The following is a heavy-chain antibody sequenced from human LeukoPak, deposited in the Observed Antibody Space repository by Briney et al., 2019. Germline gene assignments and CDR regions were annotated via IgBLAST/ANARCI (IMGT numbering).Heavy chain of an antibody. Sequence: GGSLRLSCAASGFTFSSYSMNWVRQAPGKGLEWVSSISSSSSYIYYADSVKGRFTISRDNAKNSLYLQMNSLRAEDTAIYYCASGVQGSSWIVNWGQGTLVTVSS. CDR3: ASGVQGSSWIVN. D-gene: IGHD6-13*01. J-gene: IGHJ4*02. CDR2: ISSSSSYI. CDR1: GFTFSSYS. V-gene: IGHV3-21*01.